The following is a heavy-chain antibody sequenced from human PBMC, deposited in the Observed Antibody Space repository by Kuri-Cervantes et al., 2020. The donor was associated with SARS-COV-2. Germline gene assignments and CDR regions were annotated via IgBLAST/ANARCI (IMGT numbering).Heavy chain of an antibody. CDR3: ARGITIFGVVMDLGWFDP. CDR2: IYYSGST. D-gene: IGHD3-3*01. Sequence: GSLRLSCAVSGRSISSGYYWGWIRQPPGKGLEWIGYIYYSGSTNYNPSLKSRVTISVDTSKNQFSLKLSSVTAADTAVYYCARGITIFGVVMDLGWFDPWGQGTLVTVSS. J-gene: IGHJ5*02. V-gene: IGHV4-61*01. CDR1: GRSISSGYY.